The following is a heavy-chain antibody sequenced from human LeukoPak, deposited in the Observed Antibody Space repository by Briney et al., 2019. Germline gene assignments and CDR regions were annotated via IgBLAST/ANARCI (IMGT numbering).Heavy chain of an antibody. Sequence: GGSLRLSCVASGLTFSNHGMHWVRQAPGKGLEWVAVIWYDGSRKYYAGSVKGRFSISRDNSKNTLYLQMNSLRAEDTAVYYCARDRSSRVYDFWGQGILVTVS. CDR3: ARDRSSRVYDF. V-gene: IGHV3-33*01. D-gene: IGHD5/OR15-5a*01. CDR2: IWYDGSRK. CDR1: GLTFSNHG. J-gene: IGHJ4*02.